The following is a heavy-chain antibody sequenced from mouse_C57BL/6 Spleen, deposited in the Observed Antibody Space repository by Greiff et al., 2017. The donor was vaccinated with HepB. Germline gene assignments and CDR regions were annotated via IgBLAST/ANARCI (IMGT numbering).Heavy chain of an antibody. CDR1: GYTFTDYY. Sequence: VQLQESGAELVRPGASVKLSCKASGYTFTDYYINWVKQRPGQGLEWIARIYPGSGNTYYNEKFKGKATLTAEKSSSTAYMQLSSLTSEDSAVYFCARERTTVVAHDYWGQGTTLTVSS. J-gene: IGHJ2*01. CDR2: IYPGSGNT. D-gene: IGHD1-1*01. V-gene: IGHV1-76*01. CDR3: ARERTTVVAHDY.